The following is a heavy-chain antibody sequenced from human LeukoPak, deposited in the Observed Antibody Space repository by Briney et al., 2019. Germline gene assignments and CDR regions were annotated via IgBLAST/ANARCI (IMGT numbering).Heavy chain of an antibody. D-gene: IGHD3-10*02. J-gene: IGHJ4*02. CDR3: ARDESLFGELPDY. CDR2: IFASGSTT. V-gene: IGHV3-NL1*01. Sequence: GGSLRLSCAASGFTFSGYAMNWVRQAPGKGLEWVSLIFASGSTTKYADSVKGRFTISRDNSKNTLYLQMNSLRAEDTAVYYCARDESLFGELPDYWGQGTLVTVSS. CDR1: GFTFSGYA.